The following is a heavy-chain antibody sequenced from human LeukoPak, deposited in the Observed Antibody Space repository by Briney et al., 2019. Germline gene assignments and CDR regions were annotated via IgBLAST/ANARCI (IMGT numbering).Heavy chain of an antibody. CDR3: ARALVRSYYYYGMDV. J-gene: IGHJ6*02. D-gene: IGHD3-10*01. CDR2: INWNGGST. V-gene: IGHV3-20*01. CDR1: GLTFDDYG. Sequence: GGSLRLSCAASGLTFDDYGMSWVRQAPGKGLEWVSGINWNGGSTGYADSVKGRFTISRDNAKNSLYLQMNSLRAEDTALYHCARALVRSYYYYGMDVWGQGTTVTVSS.